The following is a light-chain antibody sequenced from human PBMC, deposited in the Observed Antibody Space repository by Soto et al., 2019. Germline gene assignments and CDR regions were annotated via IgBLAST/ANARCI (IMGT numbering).Light chain of an antibody. V-gene: IGKV3-15*01. Sequence: EIVMTQSPATLSASPGERATLSCRASQSVRTNLAWYQQKPGQAPRLLIYDASTMATGIPARFSGSGSGTAFTLTITSLQSEDFAIYYCQQYNNLPTYTFGQGTKLEIK. CDR2: DAS. CDR3: QQYNNLPTYT. J-gene: IGKJ2*01. CDR1: QSVRTN.